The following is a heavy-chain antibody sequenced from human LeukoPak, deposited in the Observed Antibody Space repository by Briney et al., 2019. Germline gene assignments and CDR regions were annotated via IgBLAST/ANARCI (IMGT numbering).Heavy chain of an antibody. Sequence: GGSLRLSCAASGFTFSNAWMSWVRQSPGKGLEWVGRIKSKAAGGTADYTAPVKGRFTISRDDSKDTLYLQMNSLKTEDTAVYYCNTDLKTGWEVLLRPGWGQGTLVTVSS. CDR1: GFTFSNAW. CDR3: NTDLKTGWEVLLRPG. CDR2: IKSKAAGGTA. J-gene: IGHJ4*02. D-gene: IGHD1-26*01. V-gene: IGHV3-15*01.